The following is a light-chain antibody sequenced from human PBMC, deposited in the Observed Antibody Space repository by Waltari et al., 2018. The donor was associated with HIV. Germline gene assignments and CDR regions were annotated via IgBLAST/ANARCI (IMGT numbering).Light chain of an antibody. CDR3: GTWDSSLNAGV. J-gene: IGLJ3*02. CDR2: DND. CDR1: SSTLGNDF. V-gene: IGLV1-51*01. Sequence: QSMLTQPPSVSAAPGQKVTISCSRSSSTLGNDFVSWYQHLPGAAPKLVIYDNDNRPSGIPDRFSDSKSGASATLVITELQTGDEGDYYCGTWDSSLNAGVFGGGTKLTVL.